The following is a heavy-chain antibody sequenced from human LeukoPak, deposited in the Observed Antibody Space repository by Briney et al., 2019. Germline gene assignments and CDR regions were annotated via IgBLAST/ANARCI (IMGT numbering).Heavy chain of an antibody. CDR1: GFTFRSLA. V-gene: IGHV3-23*01. CDR3: AKGAYGDHPRWFDR. Sequence: PGGSLRLSCAASGFTFRSLAMGWVRQSPGKGLEWVSFISAAGERTDYAGSVEGRFSISRDNSANTLNLQMNGLGADDSAMYFCAKGAYGDHPRWFDRWGPGTLVTVS. J-gene: IGHJ5*02. CDR2: ISAAGERT. D-gene: IGHD4-17*01.